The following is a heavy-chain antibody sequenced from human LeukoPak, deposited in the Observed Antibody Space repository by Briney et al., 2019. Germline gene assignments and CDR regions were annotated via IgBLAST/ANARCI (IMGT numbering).Heavy chain of an antibody. CDR3: ARDYYDSSGYYYYNY. CDR2: IYTSGST. V-gene: IGHV4-4*07. J-gene: IGHJ4*02. Sequence: SETLSLTCTVSGGSISSYSWSWVRQPAGKGLEWIGRIYTSGSTNYNPSLKSRVTMSVDTSKNQFSLKLSSVTAADTAVYYCARDYYDSSGYYYYNYWGQGTLVTVS. CDR1: GGSISSYS. D-gene: IGHD3-22*01.